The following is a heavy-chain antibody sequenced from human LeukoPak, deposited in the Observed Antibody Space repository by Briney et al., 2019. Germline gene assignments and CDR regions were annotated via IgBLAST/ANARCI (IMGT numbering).Heavy chain of an antibody. CDR3: ARVSIAAAGDAFDI. Sequence: GGSLRLSCAASGFIVSSNYMSWVRQPPGKGLEWVSVIYSGGSTYYADSVKGRFTISRDNSKNTLYLQMNSLRAEDTAVYYCARVSIAAAGDAFDIWGQGTMVTVSS. J-gene: IGHJ3*02. CDR1: GFIVSSNY. CDR2: IYSGGST. D-gene: IGHD6-13*01. V-gene: IGHV3-53*01.